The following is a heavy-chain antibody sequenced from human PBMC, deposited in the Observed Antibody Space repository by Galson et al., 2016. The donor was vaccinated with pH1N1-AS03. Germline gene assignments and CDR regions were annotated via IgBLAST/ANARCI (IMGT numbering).Heavy chain of an antibody. CDR1: GFTFSSYW. Sequence: SLRLSCAASGFTFSSYWMHWVRHLPGKGLVWVSGIDSDGSNTYYADSVRGRFTISRDNAKNTLYLQMNSLRAEDTASYYCVRFTGMDFTLYYFAYWGQGALVTVSS. CDR3: VRFTGMDFTLYYFAY. J-gene: IGHJ4*02. CDR2: IDSDGSNT. D-gene: IGHD1-1*01. V-gene: IGHV3-74*01.